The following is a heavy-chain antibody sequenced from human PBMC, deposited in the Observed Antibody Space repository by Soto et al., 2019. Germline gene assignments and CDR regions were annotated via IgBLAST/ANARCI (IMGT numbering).Heavy chain of an antibody. Sequence: GGSLRLSCAASEFTFSNYAMSWVRQAPGKGLEWVSSISGNGSSTYYADSVKGRFTISRDNSKNTLYLQMNSLRAEDTAVYYCAKDIPRDLFHWFDPWGQGTLVTVSS. CDR3: AKDIPRDLFHWFDP. CDR2: ISGNGSST. V-gene: IGHV3-23*01. CDR1: EFTFSNYA. J-gene: IGHJ5*02. D-gene: IGHD3-9*01.